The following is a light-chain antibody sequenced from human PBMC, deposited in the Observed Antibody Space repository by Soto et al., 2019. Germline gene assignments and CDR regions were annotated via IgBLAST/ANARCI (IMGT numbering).Light chain of an antibody. J-gene: IGKJ2*01. CDR1: QSVSSSY. CDR3: QHYDSSPPYT. V-gene: IGKV3-20*01. CDR2: GAS. Sequence: EVVLTQSPCTLSLSPGERATLSCRASQSVSSSYLAWYQQKPGQAPRLLIYGASSRATGIPDRFSGSGSATDFTLTIIRLEHEDSAVYYCQHYDSSPPYTFGQGTKVDIK.